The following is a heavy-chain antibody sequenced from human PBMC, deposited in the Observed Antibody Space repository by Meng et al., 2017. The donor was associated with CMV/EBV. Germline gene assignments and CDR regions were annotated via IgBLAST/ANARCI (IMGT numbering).Heavy chain of an antibody. D-gene: IGHD2-2*01. V-gene: IGHV3-30-3*01. CDR2: ISYDGSNK. CDR3: ARGGYCSSTSCSEYYYYYGMDV. J-gene: IGHJ6*02. Sequence: GESLKISCAASGFIFSSYAMHWVRQAPGKGLEWVAVISYDGSNKYYADSVKGRFTISRDNSKNTLYLQMNSLRAEDTAVYYCARGGYCSSTSCSEYYYYYGMDVWGQGTTVTVSS. CDR1: GFIFSSYA.